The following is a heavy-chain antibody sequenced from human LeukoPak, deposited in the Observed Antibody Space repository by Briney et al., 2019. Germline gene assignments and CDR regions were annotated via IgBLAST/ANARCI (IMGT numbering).Heavy chain of an antibody. D-gene: IGHD3-22*01. CDR2: ISSSSSTI. Sequence: GGSLRLSCVASGFTFSSYSMNWVRQAPGKGLEWVSYISSSSSTIYYADSVKGRFTISRDNAKNSLYLQMNSLRAEDTAVYYCARGSTYYDSSGQVPFDYWGQGTLVTVSS. CDR1: GFTFSSYS. J-gene: IGHJ4*02. V-gene: IGHV3-48*01. CDR3: ARGSTYYDSSGQVPFDY.